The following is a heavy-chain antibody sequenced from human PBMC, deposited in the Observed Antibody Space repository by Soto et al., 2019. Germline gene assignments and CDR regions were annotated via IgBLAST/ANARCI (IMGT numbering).Heavy chain of an antibody. CDR2: VSPDGRTA. CDR1: GFTFCNYW. Sequence: GGSLRLSCAVSGFTFCNYWMHWVRQAPGKGLVWVSRVSPDGRTATYADSVKGRFTIYRDNAKSTLYLQMNSLRAEDTAVYYCADSWLTTSYWGRGSLVTLSS. J-gene: IGHJ4*02. D-gene: IGHD3-10*01. V-gene: IGHV3-74*01. CDR3: ADSWLTTSY.